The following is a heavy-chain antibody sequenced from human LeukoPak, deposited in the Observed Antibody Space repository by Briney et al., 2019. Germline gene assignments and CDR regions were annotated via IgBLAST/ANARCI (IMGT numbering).Heavy chain of an antibody. CDR2: IIPIFDSA. V-gene: IGHV1-69*05. D-gene: IGHD3-22*01. CDR3: ASQDASIYSESSTSPTYSD. J-gene: IGHJ4*02. CDR1: GGTFTNYA. Sequence: SVKVSCKASGGTFTNYAFNWVRQAPGQGLEWMGRIIPIFDSAHYAQRFQGRITITTDESSTTAYMTLSSLTSDDTAVYYCASQDASIYSESSTSPTYSDWGQGTLVTVSS.